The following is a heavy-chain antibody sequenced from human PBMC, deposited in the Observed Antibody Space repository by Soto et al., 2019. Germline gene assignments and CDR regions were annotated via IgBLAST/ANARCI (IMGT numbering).Heavy chain of an antibody. CDR1: GYSFPSYW. D-gene: IGHD3-10*01. CDR3: ARAMVRGKNYYGVDV. J-gene: IGHJ6*02. V-gene: IGHV5-51*01. Sequence: SLKISCKGSGYSFPSYWIGWVRQMPGKGLEWMGIIYPGDSDTRYSPSFQGQVTISADKSISTAYLQWSSLKASDTAMYYCARAMVRGKNYYGVDVWGQGTTVTVSS. CDR2: IYPGDSDT.